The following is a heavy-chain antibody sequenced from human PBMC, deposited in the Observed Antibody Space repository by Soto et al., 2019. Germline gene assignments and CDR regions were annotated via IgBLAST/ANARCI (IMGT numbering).Heavy chain of an antibody. CDR1: GCSISSYY. CDR3: AGLAGWFDP. Sequence: SETLSLTCTVSGCSISSYYWSWIRQPPGKGLEWIGYIYYSGSTNYNPSLKSRVTISVDTSKNQFSLKLSSVTAADTAVYYCAGLAGWFDPWGQGTLVTVSS. CDR2: IYYSGST. V-gene: IGHV4-59*01. J-gene: IGHJ5*02.